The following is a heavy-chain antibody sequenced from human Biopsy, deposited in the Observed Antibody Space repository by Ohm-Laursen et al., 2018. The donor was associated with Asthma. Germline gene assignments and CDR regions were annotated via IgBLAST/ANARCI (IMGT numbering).Heavy chain of an antibody. CDR2: IIPIFGTA. J-gene: IGHJ6*02. V-gene: IGHV1-69*01. D-gene: IGHD3-10*01. CDR1: GGTFSSYA. CDR3: AESDYYGSGYYYGMDV. Sequence: SSVKVSCNASGGTFSSYAISWVRQAPGQGLEWMGGIIPIFGTANYAQKFQGRVTITADESTSTAYMELSSLRSEDTAVYYCAESDYYGSGYYYGMDVRGQGTTVTVSS.